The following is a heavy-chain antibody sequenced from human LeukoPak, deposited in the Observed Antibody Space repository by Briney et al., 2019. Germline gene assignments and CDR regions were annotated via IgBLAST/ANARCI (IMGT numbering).Heavy chain of an antibody. V-gene: IGHV4-39*01. J-gene: IGHJ4*02. CDR2: IYYTGRT. Sequence: SENLSLTCTVSGGFISNSNYYWGWIRQPPGKGLDWIGNIYYTGRTYYNSSLNSRVTISVDASKNQFSLRLTSLTAADTAVYYCVRLYYYVASRPPLWGQGTLVIVSS. CDR3: VRLYYYVASRPPL. D-gene: IGHD3-10*02. CDR1: GGFISNSNYY.